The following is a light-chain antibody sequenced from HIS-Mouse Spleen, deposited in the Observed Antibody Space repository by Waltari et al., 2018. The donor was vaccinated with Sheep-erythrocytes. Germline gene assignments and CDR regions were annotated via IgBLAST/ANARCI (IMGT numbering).Light chain of an antibody. Sequence: DIVMTQPPDSLAVSLAERATINYKSSQSVLYSSNNKNYLAWYQQKPGQPPKLLIYWASTRESGVPDRFSGSGSGTDFTLTISSLQAEDVAVYYCQQYYSTLTFGGGTKVEIK. CDR2: WAS. V-gene: IGKV4-1*01. CDR3: QQYYSTLT. J-gene: IGKJ4*01. CDR1: QSVLYSSNNKNY.